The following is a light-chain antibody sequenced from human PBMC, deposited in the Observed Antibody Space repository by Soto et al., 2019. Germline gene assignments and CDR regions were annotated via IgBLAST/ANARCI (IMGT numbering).Light chain of an antibody. Sequence: QSVLTQPASGSGSPGQSITISCTGTSSDVGIYNYVSWYQQHPGKAPQLMIYEVTNRPSGVSNRFSGSKSGNTASLTISGLQAEDEADYYCSSYTSSSTGVFGGGTKLTLL. J-gene: IGLJ3*02. CDR2: EVT. CDR1: SSDVGIYNY. CDR3: SSYTSSSTGV. V-gene: IGLV2-14*01.